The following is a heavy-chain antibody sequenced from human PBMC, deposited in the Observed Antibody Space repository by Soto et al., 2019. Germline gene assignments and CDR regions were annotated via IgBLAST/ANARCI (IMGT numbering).Heavy chain of an antibody. D-gene: IGHD3-16*01. CDR2: IYHSGST. J-gene: IGHJ5*02. Sequence: PSGTLSLTCAVSGGSISRGNWWNWVRQPPGKGLEWIGKIYHSGSTNYNPSLKSRVTISVDKSKNQFSLKLRSVTAADTAVYFCVRRGRTSYGDWFDPWGQGTLVTVSS. V-gene: IGHV4-4*02. CDR3: VRRGRTSYGDWFDP. CDR1: GGSISRGNW.